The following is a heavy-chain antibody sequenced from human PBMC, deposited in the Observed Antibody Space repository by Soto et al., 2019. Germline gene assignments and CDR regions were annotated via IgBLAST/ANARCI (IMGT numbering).Heavy chain of an antibody. CDR1: GYTFTSYG. V-gene: IGHV1-18*01. CDR3: ARDPGRESMVRGVLSYYYGMYV. J-gene: IGHJ6*02. CDR2: ISAYNGNT. D-gene: IGHD3-10*01. Sequence: QVQLVQSGAEVKKPGASVKVSCKASGYTFTSYGISWVRQAPGQGLEWMGWISAYNGNTNYAQKLQGRVTMNTDTSTSTAYMDLRSLRSDDTAVYYCARDPGRESMVRGVLSYYYGMYVWGQGTTVTGSS.